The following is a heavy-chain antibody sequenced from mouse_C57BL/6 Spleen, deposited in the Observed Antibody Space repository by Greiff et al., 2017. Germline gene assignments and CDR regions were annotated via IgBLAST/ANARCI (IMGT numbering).Heavy chain of an antibody. V-gene: IGHV1-52*01. Sequence: VQLQQPGAELVRPGSSVKLSCKASGYTFTSYWLPWVKQRPIQGLEWLGNIDPSDSETHYYQKFKDKATLTVDKSSSTAYRQLSSLTSEDAAVYYCARDYYDYYRVADWGQGTLVTVSA. CDR1: GYTFTSYW. J-gene: IGHJ3*01. CDR3: ARDYYDYYRVAD. D-gene: IGHD2-4*01. CDR2: IDPSDSET.